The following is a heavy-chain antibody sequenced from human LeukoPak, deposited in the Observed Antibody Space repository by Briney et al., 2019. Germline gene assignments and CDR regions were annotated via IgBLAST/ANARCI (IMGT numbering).Heavy chain of an antibody. D-gene: IGHD1-14*01. V-gene: IGHV3-53*01. CDR1: GFTVLTND. Sequence: GGPLRLPCTASGFTVLTNDMTWVRQALGKGFEWVSVLYSDGNTKYADSVQGRFTISRDNSKDTLYLEMNSLSPDDTAVYYCARGVEPLAANTLAYWGQGTLVTVSS. CDR2: LYSDGNT. CDR3: ARGVEPLAANTLAY. J-gene: IGHJ4*02.